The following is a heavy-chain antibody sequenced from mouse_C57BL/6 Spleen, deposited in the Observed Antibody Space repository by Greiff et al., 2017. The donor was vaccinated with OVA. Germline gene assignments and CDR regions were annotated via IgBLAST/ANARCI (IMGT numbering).Heavy chain of an antibody. CDR2: INPNNGGT. V-gene: IGHV1-26*01. J-gene: IGHJ3*01. CDR3: ARSLYDGQAWFAY. Sequence: EVQLQQSGPELVKPGASVKISCKASGYTFTDYYMNWVKQSHGKSLEWIGDINPNNGGTSYNQKFKGKATLTVDKSSSTAYMELRSLTSEDSAVYYCARSLYDGQAWFAYWGQGTLVTVSA. CDR1: GYTFTDYY. D-gene: IGHD2-3*01.